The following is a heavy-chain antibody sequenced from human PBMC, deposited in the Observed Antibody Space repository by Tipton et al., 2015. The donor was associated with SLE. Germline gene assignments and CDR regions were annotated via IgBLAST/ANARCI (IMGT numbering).Heavy chain of an antibody. CDR1: GGSFSGYH. CDR3: ARGPFQRWPPGAY. Sequence: TLSLTCAVYGGSFSGYHWTWIRPPPGQGLEWIGEIADTGRPNYNPSLKSRVTISLDTSKSQFSLILNSLTAADTAVYYCARGPFQRWPPGAYWGQGTLVTVSS. D-gene: IGHD6-19*01. J-gene: IGHJ4*02. V-gene: IGHV4-34*01. CDR2: IADTGRP.